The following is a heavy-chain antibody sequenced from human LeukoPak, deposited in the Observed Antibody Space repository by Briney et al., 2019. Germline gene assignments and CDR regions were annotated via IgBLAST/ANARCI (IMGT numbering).Heavy chain of an antibody. D-gene: IGHD4/OR15-4a*01. V-gene: IGHV3-15*01. J-gene: IGHJ3*02. CDR3: TAFDYAAFLI. Sequence: PGGSLRLSCAVPGFTFSNAWMSWVRQAPGKGLEWVGRFKSKTDGGTRDYAAHVKGRFTISRDDSKNTLYLQMNSLKTEDTAVYYCTAFDYAAFLIWGQGTMVTVSS. CDR1: GFTFSNAW. CDR2: FKSKTDGGTR.